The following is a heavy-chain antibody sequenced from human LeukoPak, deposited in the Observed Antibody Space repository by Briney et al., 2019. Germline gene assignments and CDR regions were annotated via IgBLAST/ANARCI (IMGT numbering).Heavy chain of an antibody. Sequence: PSETLSLTCSVSGFSITSDYYWGWIRQSPGKGLEWIGSIYHSGSTYYNPSLKSRVTMSVDTSKKQFSLNLSSVTAADTAVYYCATTPREYSSTWYYFDYWGQGILVTVSS. CDR1: GFSITSDYY. V-gene: IGHV4-38-2*02. J-gene: IGHJ4*02. CDR3: ATTPREYSSTWYYFDY. CDR2: IYHSGST. D-gene: IGHD6-13*01.